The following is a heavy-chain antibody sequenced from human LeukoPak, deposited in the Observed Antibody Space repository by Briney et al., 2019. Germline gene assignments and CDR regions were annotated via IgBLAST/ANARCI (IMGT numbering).Heavy chain of an antibody. CDR3: ARDGSVSSGYPNY. Sequence: ASVNVSCTASGYTFTGYHMHWVRQAPGQGLEWMGWISAYNGNTNYAQKLQGRVTMTTDTSTSTAYMELRSLRSDDTAVYYCARDGSVSSGYPNYWGQGTLVTVSS. D-gene: IGHD3-22*01. CDR2: ISAYNGNT. CDR1: GYTFTGYH. V-gene: IGHV1-18*04. J-gene: IGHJ4*02.